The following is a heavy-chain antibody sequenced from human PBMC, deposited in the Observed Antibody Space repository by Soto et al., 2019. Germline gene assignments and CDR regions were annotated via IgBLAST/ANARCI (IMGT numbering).Heavy chain of an antibody. V-gene: IGHV3-48*02. CDR2: ISSSSKTI. CDR1: GFTFNTYN. J-gene: IGHJ6*02. Sequence: VGSLRLSCAASGFTFNTYNMNWVRQAPGKGLEWVSFISSSSKTIYYADPVKGRFTISRDNAKNSLYLQMNSLRDEDTAVYYRTVCEASGSLVVCRQRSTVTVSS. CDR3: TVCEASGSLVV. D-gene: IGHD3-10*01.